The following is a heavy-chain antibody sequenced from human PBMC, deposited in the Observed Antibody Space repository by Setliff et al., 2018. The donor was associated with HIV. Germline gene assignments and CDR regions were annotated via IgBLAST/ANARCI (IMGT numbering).Heavy chain of an antibody. D-gene: IGHD2-21*02. CDR3: ARRDGRRMNAFDF. Sequence: GESLKISCKGSAYSFTTFWIAWVRQMPGKGLEWMGIIYPGDSDTTYSPSFQGQVTISVDKSISTAYLQWSSLKASDSAMYFCARRDGRRMNAFDFWGQGTMVTVSS. V-gene: IGHV5-51*01. J-gene: IGHJ3*01. CDR2: IYPGDSDT. CDR1: AYSFTTFW.